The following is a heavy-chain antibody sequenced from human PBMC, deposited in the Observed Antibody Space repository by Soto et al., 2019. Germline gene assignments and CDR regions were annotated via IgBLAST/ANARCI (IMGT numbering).Heavy chain of an antibody. CDR3: VSNSGSYHEPKF. CDR1: GYRFTTYW. D-gene: IGHD1-26*01. Sequence: RGESLKISCKGSGYRFTTYWIGWVRQMPGKGLEWMGIIYPGDSDTRYSPSFQGQATISADSSISTAYLQWSSLKASDTGMYYCVSNSGSYHEPKFWGQGTLVTVSS. J-gene: IGHJ4*02. V-gene: IGHV5-51*01. CDR2: IYPGDSDT.